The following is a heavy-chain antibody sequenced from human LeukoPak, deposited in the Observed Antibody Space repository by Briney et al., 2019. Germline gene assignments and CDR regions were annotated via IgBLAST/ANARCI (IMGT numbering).Heavy chain of an antibody. Sequence: SETLSLTCTVSGGPISSYYWSWIRQPPGKGLEWIGYIYYSGSTNYNPSLKSRVTISVDTSKNQFSLKLSSVTAADTAVYYCARHGSSGYSDAFDIWGQGTMVTVSS. CDR2: IYYSGST. V-gene: IGHV4-59*08. CDR3: ARHGSSGYSDAFDI. J-gene: IGHJ3*02. CDR1: GGPISSYY. D-gene: IGHD3-22*01.